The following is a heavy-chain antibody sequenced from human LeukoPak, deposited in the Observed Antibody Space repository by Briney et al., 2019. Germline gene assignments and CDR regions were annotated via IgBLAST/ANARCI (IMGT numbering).Heavy chain of an antibody. CDR2: VNESGST. CDR1: GGSFSGYY. V-gene: IGHV4-34*01. CDR3: AASRGWYYFDY. Sequence: TSETLSLTCAVHGGSFSGYYWSWIRQPPGEALEWIGEVNESGSTNYNPSLERRVTMSVDTSKKQFFLKLSSVTAADTAVYYCAASRGWYYFDYWGQGTLVTVSS. D-gene: IGHD6-19*01. J-gene: IGHJ4*02.